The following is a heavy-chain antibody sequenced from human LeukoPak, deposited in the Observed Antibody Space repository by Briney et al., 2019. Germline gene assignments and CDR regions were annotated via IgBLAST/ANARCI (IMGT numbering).Heavy chain of an antibody. J-gene: IGHJ4*02. V-gene: IGHV4-59*01. CDR3: AKRPLSYSRAPCY. D-gene: IGHD6-13*01. Sequence: SETLSLTCTVSGGSISSYYWSWIRQPPGKGLEWIGYIYYSGSTNYNPSLKSRVTISVDTSKNQFSLKLSSVTAADTAVYYCAKRPLSYSRAPCYWGQGTLVTVSS. CDR1: GGSISSYY. CDR2: IYYSGST.